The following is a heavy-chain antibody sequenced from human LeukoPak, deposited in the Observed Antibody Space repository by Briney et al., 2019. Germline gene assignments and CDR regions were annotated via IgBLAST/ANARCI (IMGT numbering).Heavy chain of an antibody. Sequence: SETLSLTCAVYGGSFSGYYWSWIRQPPGKGLEWIGEINHSGSTNYNPSLKSRVTISVDTSKNQFSLKLSSVTAADTAVCYCARGSGRIVVVPAALDGMDVWGKGTTVTVSS. V-gene: IGHV4-34*01. CDR1: GGSFSGYY. CDR2: INHSGST. D-gene: IGHD2-2*01. J-gene: IGHJ6*04. CDR3: ARGSGRIVVVPAALDGMDV.